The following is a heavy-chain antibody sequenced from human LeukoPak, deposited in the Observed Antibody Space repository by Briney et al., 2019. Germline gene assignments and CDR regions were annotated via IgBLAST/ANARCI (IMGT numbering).Heavy chain of an antibody. J-gene: IGHJ3*02. D-gene: IGHD2-15*01. CDR2: IYYSGST. CDR1: GGSISSSSYY. Sequence: SETLSLTCTVSGGSISSSSYYWGWLRPPPGKGLEWIGSIYYSGSTYYNPSLKSRVTISVDTSKNQFSLKLSSVTAADTAVYYCASPYCSGGSCEPAAFDIWGQGTMVTVSS. CDR3: ASPYCSGGSCEPAAFDI. V-gene: IGHV4-39*07.